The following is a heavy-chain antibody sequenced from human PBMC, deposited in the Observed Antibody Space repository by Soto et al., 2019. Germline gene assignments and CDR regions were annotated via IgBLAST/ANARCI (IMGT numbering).Heavy chain of an antibody. Sequence: SVKVSCKASGGTFSSYAISWVRQAPGQGLEWMGGIIPIFGTANYAQKFQGRVTITADESTSTAYMELSSLRSEDTAVYYCARASPDSGYDRIRNYYHYGMDVWGQGTTVTVSS. CDR1: GGTFSSYA. J-gene: IGHJ6*02. CDR2: IIPIFGTA. D-gene: IGHD5-12*01. V-gene: IGHV1-69*13. CDR3: ARASPDSGYDRIRNYYHYGMDV.